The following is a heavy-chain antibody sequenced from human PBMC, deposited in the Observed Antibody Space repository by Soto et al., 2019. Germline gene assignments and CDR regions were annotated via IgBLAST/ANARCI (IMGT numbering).Heavy chain of an antibody. CDR2: INPSGGST. V-gene: IGHV1-46*01. D-gene: IGHD3-22*01. CDR3: ARDIYYDSCGYDNYYYGMDF. J-gene: IGHJ6*02. Sequence: GASVKVSCKASGYTFTSYYMHWVRQAPGQGLEWMGIINPSGGSTSYAQKFQGRVTMTRDTSTSTVYMELSSLRSEDTAVYYCARDIYYDSCGYDNYYYGMDFWGQGTTVTVSS. CDR1: GYTFTSYY.